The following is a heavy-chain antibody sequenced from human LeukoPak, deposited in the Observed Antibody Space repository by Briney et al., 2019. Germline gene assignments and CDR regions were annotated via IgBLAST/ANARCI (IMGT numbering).Heavy chain of an antibody. CDR2: ISYSGST. CDR3: AREGTAGSNLNWFDP. Sequence: SETLSLTCTVSGGSISSYYWSWIRQPPGKGLEWIGYISYSGSTNFNPSLKSRVTISVDTSKNQFSLKLSSVTAADTAVYYCAREGTAGSNLNWFDPWGQGTLVTVSS. V-gene: IGHV4-59*01. D-gene: IGHD1-1*01. J-gene: IGHJ5*02. CDR1: GGSISSYY.